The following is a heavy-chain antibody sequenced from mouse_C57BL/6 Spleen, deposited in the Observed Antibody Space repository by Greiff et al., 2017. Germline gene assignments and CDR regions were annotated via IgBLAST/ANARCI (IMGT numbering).Heavy chain of an antibody. Sequence: VHVKQSGAELVRPGASVKLSCTASGFNIKDDYMHWVTQRPEQGLEWIGWIDPENGDTEYASKFQGKATITEDTSSNTAYLQLSSLTAEDTAVYYCTTGLGRRYFDGWGTGTTVTVSS. J-gene: IGHJ1*03. CDR3: TTGLGRRYFDG. CDR2: IDPENGDT. D-gene: IGHD4-1*01. CDR1: GFNIKDDY. V-gene: IGHV14-4*01.